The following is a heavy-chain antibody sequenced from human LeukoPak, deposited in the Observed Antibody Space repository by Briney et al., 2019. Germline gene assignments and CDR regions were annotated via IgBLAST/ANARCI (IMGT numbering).Heavy chain of an antibody. CDR3: ARDKRRGYADY. CDR2: ISSSSSYI. J-gene: IGHJ4*02. CDR1: GFTFSSYS. Sequence: GGSLRLSCAASGFTFSSYSMNWVRQAPGKGLEWVSSISSSSSYIYYADSVKGRFTISRDNAKNSLYLQMSSLRAEDTAVYYCARDKRRGYADYWGQGTLVTVSS. D-gene: IGHD5-18*01. V-gene: IGHV3-21*01.